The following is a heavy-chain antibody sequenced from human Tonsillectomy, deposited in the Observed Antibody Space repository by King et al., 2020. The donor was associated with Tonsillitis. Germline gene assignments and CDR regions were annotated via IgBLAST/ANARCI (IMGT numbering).Heavy chain of an antibody. CDR2: IDQDGSEK. D-gene: IGHD1-26*01. CDR1: GFTFDSDW. Sequence: VQLVESGGDLVQPGGSLRLSCAASGFTFDSDWMTWVRQAPGKGLEWVANIDQDGSEKSYVDSVKGRFTISRDNARNSLFLQMNTLRVDDTAVYYCARALTSGDASFWGHGTLVTVSS. V-gene: IGHV3-7*03. CDR3: ARALTSGDASF. J-gene: IGHJ4*01.